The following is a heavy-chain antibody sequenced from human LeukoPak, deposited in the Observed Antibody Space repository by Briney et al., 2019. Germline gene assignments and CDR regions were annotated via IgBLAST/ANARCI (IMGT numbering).Heavy chain of an antibody. CDR2: ITSRSSFT. Sequence: PGGSLRLSCVASGFTFSDYSMNWVRQTPGRGLEWISYITSRSSFTYFADSVKGRFTISRDNAKNSLYLQMNSLRAEDTAVYYCSRLPLDYYDSGDFYDYYAMDVWGQGTTVTVSS. D-gene: IGHD3-22*01. V-gene: IGHV3-21*05. J-gene: IGHJ6*02. CDR3: SRLPLDYYDSGDFYDYYAMDV. CDR1: GFTFSDYS.